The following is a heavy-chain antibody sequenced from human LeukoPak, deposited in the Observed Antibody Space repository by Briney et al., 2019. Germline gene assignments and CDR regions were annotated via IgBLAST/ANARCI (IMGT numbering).Heavy chain of an antibody. D-gene: IGHD2-21*02. CDR3: SVVVTAITSYYFDY. CDR2: ISAYNGNT. CDR1: GYTFTSYY. Sequence: GASVKVSCKASGYTFTSYYMHWVRQAPGQGLEWMGWISAYNGNTNYAQKLQGRVTMTTDTSTSTAYMELRSLRSDDTAVYYCSVVVTAITSYYFDYWGQGTLVTVSS. V-gene: IGHV1-18*04. J-gene: IGHJ4*02.